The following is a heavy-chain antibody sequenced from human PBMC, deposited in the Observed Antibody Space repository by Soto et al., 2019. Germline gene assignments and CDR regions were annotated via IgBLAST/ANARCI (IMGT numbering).Heavy chain of an antibody. CDR1: GFTFSSYA. D-gene: IGHD3-3*01. J-gene: IGHJ6*03. CDR3: ARAPFTIFGVVPHYYYMDV. CDR2: ISGSGGST. V-gene: IGHV3-23*01. Sequence: GGSLRLSCAASGFTFSSYAMSWVRQAPGKGLEWVSAISGSGGSTYYADSVKGRFTISRDNSKNTLYLQMNSLRAEDTAVYYCARAPFTIFGVVPHYYYMDVWGKGTTVTVSS.